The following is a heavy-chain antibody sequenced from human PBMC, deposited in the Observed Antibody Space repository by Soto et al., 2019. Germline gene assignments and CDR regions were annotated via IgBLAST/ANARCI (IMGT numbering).Heavy chain of an antibody. Sequence: GGSLRLSCAASGFTFSSYGMHWVRQAPGKGLEWVAVIWYDGSNKYYADSVKGRFTISRDNSKNTLYLQMNSLRAEDTAVYYCARDFGTKRYYYYYMDVWGKGTTVTVSS. CDR3: ARDFGTKRYYYYYMDV. CDR2: IWYDGSNK. J-gene: IGHJ6*03. D-gene: IGHD1-1*01. CDR1: GFTFSSYG. V-gene: IGHV3-33*01.